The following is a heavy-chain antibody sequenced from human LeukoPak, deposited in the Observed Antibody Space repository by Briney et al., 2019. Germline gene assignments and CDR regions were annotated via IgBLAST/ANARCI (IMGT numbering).Heavy chain of an antibody. D-gene: IGHD1-26*01. CDR3: ARLASGSYGPLTPFDY. CDR1: GGSISSYY. V-gene: IGHV4-59*08. J-gene: IGHJ4*02. Sequence: EPSETLSLTCTVSGGSISSYYWSWIRQPPGKGLEWIGDIYYSGSTNYNPSLKSRVTISVDTSKNQFSLRLSSVTAADTAVYYSARLASGSYGPLTPFDYWGQGTLVTVSS. CDR2: IYYSGST.